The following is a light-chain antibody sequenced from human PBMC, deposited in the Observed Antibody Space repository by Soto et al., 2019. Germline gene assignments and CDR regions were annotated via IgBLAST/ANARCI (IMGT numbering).Light chain of an antibody. Sequence: QSALTQPPSASGSPGQSVTISCAGTSSDVGGYNYVSWYQQQPGKAPKLMIYEVSKRPSGLPDRFSGSKSGNTASLPVAGLQAEDEADYYCGSYAGINNMLFGGGTKLTVL. V-gene: IGLV2-8*01. CDR1: SSDVGGYNY. CDR3: GSYAGINNML. CDR2: EVS. J-gene: IGLJ2*01.